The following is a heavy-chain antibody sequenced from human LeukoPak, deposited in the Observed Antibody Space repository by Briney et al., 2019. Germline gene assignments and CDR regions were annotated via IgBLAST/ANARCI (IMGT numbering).Heavy chain of an antibody. CDR2: ISSSSSTI. CDR3: ATLGVY. CDR1: GLTISSYS. J-gene: IGHJ4*02. Sequence: PGGSLRLSCAASGLTISSYSMNWVRQAPGKGLQWVSYISSSSSTIYYADSVTGRFTISRDNAKNSLYLQMNSLRAEDSAVYYCATLGVYWGQGTLVTVSS. D-gene: IGHD2-8*01. V-gene: IGHV3-48*01.